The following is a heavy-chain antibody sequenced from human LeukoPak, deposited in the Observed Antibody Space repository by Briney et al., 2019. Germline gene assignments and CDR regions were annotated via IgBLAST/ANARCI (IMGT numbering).Heavy chain of an antibody. CDR2: FDPEDGET. CDR1: GYTLTELS. Sequence: GASVKVSCKVSGYTLTELSMLWVRQAPGKGLEWMGGFDPEDGETIYAQKFQGRVTMTEDTSTGTAYMELSSLRSEDTAVYYCATGEYCSGGSCYSAGFFDYWGQGTLVTVSS. CDR3: ATGEYCSGGSCYSAGFFDY. J-gene: IGHJ4*02. D-gene: IGHD2-15*01. V-gene: IGHV1-24*01.